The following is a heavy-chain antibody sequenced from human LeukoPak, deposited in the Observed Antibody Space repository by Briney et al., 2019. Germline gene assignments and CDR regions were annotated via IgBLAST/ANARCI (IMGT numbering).Heavy chain of an antibody. D-gene: IGHD6-19*01. Sequence: PGGSLRLSCAASGFTFSSYAMSWVRQAPGKGLEWVSAISGSGGSTYYADSVKGRFTISRDNSKNTLYLQMNSLRAEDTAVYYCASSSGWYTSFDYWGQGTLVTVSS. CDR1: GFTFSSYA. V-gene: IGHV3-23*01. CDR2: ISGSGGST. CDR3: ASSSGWYTSFDY. J-gene: IGHJ4*02.